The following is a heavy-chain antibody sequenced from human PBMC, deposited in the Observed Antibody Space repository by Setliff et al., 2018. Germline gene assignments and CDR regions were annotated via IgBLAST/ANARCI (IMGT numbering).Heavy chain of an antibody. Sequence: ASVKVSCKASGYTFTSHYMHWVRQAPGLGLEWMGTINPSSGRTSYAQKFQGRVTMTRDTYTSTVYIDMSSLRSEDTAVYYCARDVFPYHYEGAFDIWGQGTMVTVSS. CDR3: ARDVFPYHYEGAFDI. CDR2: INPSSGRT. V-gene: IGHV1-46*01. J-gene: IGHJ3*02. D-gene: IGHD3-22*01. CDR1: GYTFTSHY.